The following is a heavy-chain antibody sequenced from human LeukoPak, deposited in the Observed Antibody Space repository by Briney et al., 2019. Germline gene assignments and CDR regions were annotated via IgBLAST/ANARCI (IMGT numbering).Heavy chain of an antibody. J-gene: IGHJ5*02. CDR3: ARDEGYCTITTCYRSWFDP. CDR2: ISTYYGNT. Sequence: ASVKVSCKASGYTFTSYGISWVRQAPGQGLEWMGWISTYYGNTNYAQKLQGRVTMTTDTSTSTAFMELRSLRSDDTAVYYCARDEGYCTITTCYRSWFDPWGQGTLVTVSS. CDR1: GYTFTSYG. V-gene: IGHV1-18*04. D-gene: IGHD2-2*01.